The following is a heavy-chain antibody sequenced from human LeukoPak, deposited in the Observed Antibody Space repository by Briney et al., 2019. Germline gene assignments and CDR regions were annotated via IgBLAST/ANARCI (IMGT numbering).Heavy chain of an antibody. J-gene: IGHJ4*02. CDR3: ARGPLSIFGVVIRDFDY. V-gene: IGHV1-46*01. CDR1: GYTFTSYY. D-gene: IGHD3-3*01. CDR2: INPSGGST. Sequence: GASVKVSCKASGYTFTSYYMHWVRQAPGQGLEWMGIINPSGGSTSYAQKFQGRVTMTRDTSTSTVYMELSSLRSEDTAVYYCARGPLSIFGVVIRDFDYWGQGTLVTVSS.